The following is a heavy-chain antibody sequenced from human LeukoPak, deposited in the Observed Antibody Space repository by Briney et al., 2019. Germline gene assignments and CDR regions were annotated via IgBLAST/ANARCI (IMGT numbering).Heavy chain of an antibody. CDR1: GYTFIDYY. CDR3: ARGVSDNRGYYHGDS. CDR2: IIPNSGGT. D-gene: IGHD3-22*01. V-gene: IGHV1-2*02. J-gene: IGHJ4*02. Sequence: ASVKVSCKASGYTFIDYYIHWVRQAPGQGLEWMGWIIPNSGGTNYAQNFQGRVTMTRDTSISTAYMELSRLRSDDKAVYYCARGVSDNRGYYHGDSWGQGTLVTVSS.